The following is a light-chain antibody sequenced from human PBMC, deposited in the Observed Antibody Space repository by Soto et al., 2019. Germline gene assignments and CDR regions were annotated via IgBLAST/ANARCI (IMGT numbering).Light chain of an antibody. Sequence: AIRMTQSPSSFSASTGVRVTITCRASQGISSYLAWYQQKPGKAPKLLISAASTLQSGVTSKFSGSGSGTDFTLTIRCLQSEDFATYYCQQYYSYTPAFGQGTKVEIK. CDR1: QGISSY. CDR2: AAS. V-gene: IGKV1-8*01. J-gene: IGKJ1*01. CDR3: QQYYSYTPA.